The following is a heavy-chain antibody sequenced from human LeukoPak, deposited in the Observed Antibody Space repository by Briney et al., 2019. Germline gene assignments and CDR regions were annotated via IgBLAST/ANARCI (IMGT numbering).Heavy chain of an antibody. CDR2: INPNSGGT. CDR1: GYTFTGYY. J-gene: IGHJ6*03. D-gene: IGHD6-13*01. CDR3: ARGRYSSSWTLYYYYYYMDV. V-gene: IGHV1-2*02. Sequence: ASVKVSCKASGYTFTGYYMHWVRQAPGQGLEWMGWINPNSGGTNYAQKFQGRVTMTRDTSISTAYMELSRLRSDDTAVYYYARGRYSSSWTLYYYYYYMDVWGKGTTVTVSS.